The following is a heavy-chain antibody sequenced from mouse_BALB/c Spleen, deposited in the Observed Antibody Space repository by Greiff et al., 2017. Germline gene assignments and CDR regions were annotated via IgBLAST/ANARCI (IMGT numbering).Heavy chain of an antibody. Sequence: VMLVESGPGLVAPSQSLSITCTVSGFSLTSYGVHWVRQPPGKGLEWLGVIWAGGSTNYNSALMSRLSISKDNSKSQVFLKMNSLQTDDTAMYYCARESYYGSSLYYFDYWGQGTTLTVSS. D-gene: IGHD1-1*01. V-gene: IGHV2-9*02. CDR1: GFSLTSYG. J-gene: IGHJ2*01. CDR2: IWAGGST. CDR3: ARESYYGSSLYYFDY.